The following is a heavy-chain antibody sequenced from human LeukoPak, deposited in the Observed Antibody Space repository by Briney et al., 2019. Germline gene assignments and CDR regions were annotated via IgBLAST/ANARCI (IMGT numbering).Heavy chain of an antibody. D-gene: IGHD4-17*01. CDR3: ARDDYGDYPSPD. CDR1: GYTFTGYY. V-gene: IGHV1-18*04. J-gene: IGHJ4*02. CDR2: ISAYNGNT. Sequence: GASVKVSCKASGYTFTGYYMHWVRQAPGQGLEWMGWISAYNGNTNYAQKLQGRVTMTTDTSTSTAYMELRSLRSDDTAVYYCARDDYGDYPSPDWGQGTLVTVSS.